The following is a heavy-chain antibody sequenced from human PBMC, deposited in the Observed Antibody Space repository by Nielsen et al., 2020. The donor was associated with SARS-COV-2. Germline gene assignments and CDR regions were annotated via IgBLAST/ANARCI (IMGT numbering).Heavy chain of an antibody. Sequence: WIRQPPGKGLEWIGEIYHSGSTNYNPSLKSRVTISVDTSKNQFSLKLSSVTAADTAVYYCASSLGYCSSTSCYAGMSWFDPRGQGTLVTVSS. J-gene: IGHJ5*02. V-gene: IGHV4-34*01. CDR3: ASSLGYCSSTSCYAGMSWFDP. D-gene: IGHD2-2*01. CDR2: IYHSGST.